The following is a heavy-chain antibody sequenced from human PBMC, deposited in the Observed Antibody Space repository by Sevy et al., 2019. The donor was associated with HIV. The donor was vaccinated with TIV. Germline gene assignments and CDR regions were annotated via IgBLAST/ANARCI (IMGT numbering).Heavy chain of an antibody. CDR1: GYTLTELS. CDR3: ATTKDYYENSGDPFDY. D-gene: IGHD3-22*01. J-gene: IGHJ4*02. CDR2: FDPEDDET. V-gene: IGHV1-24*01. Sequence: ASVKVSCKVSGYTLTELSMHWVRQVPGKGLEWMGSFDPEDDETIYAQKFQGRVTMTEDTSTDTAYMELSSLRSEDTAVYYCATTKDYYENSGDPFDYLGQGTLVTVSS.